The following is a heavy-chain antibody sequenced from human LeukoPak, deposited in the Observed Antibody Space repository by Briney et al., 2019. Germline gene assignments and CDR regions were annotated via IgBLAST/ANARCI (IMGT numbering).Heavy chain of an antibody. Sequence: SETLSLTCTVSSYSISSGSYWGWIRQPPGKWLEWIGSIYHSGSTYYNPSLKSRVTISVDTSKNQFSLKLDSVTAADTAVFYCTRGTLNTFDFWGQGTLVTVSS. V-gene: IGHV4-38-2*02. CDR2: IYHSGST. J-gene: IGHJ4*02. CDR1: SYSISSGSY. D-gene: IGHD2/OR15-2a*01. CDR3: TRGTLNTFDF.